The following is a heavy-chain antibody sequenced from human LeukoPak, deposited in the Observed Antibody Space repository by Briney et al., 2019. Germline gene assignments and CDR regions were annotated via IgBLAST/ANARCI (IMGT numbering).Heavy chain of an antibody. D-gene: IGHD6-19*01. CDR3: AKDREAVGGREGTYYYYLGMDV. CDR2: ISGSGGST. V-gene: IGHV3-23*01. Sequence: GGSLRLSCAASGFTFSSYAMSWVRQAPGKGLEWVSAISGSGGSTYYADSVKGRFTISRDNSKNTLYLQMNSLRGEDTAGYYCAKDREAVGGREGTYYYYLGMDVLGQGTTVTVSS. J-gene: IGHJ6*02. CDR1: GFTFSSYA.